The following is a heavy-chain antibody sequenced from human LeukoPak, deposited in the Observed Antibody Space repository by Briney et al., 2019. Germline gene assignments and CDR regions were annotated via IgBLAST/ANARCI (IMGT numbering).Heavy chain of an antibody. CDR3: ARDSGLSGGSWPLDY. Sequence: GASVKVSCKASGYTFTSYGIGWVRQAPGQGLEWMGWISAYNGNTNYAQKLQGRVTMTTDTSTSTAYMEPRSLRSDDTAVYYCARDSGLSGGSWPLDYWGQGTLVTVSS. V-gene: IGHV1-18*01. D-gene: IGHD2-15*01. CDR2: ISAYNGNT. CDR1: GYTFTSYG. J-gene: IGHJ4*02.